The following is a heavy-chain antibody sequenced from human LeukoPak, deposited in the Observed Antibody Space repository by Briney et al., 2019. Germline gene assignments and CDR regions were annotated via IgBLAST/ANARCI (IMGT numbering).Heavy chain of an antibody. CDR3: ARHLSSITSSPNY. V-gene: IGHV5-51*01. CDR1: GYSFSSYW. D-gene: IGHD3-10*01. Sequence: GESLKISCKGYGYSFSSYWNAWVRQAPGKGLEWMGVIYPRDSRTTYSPSFQGQVTISADKSISTDYLQWSSLKASDTAIYYCARHLSSITSSPNYWGPGTLVTVSS. J-gene: IGHJ4*02. CDR2: IYPRDSRT.